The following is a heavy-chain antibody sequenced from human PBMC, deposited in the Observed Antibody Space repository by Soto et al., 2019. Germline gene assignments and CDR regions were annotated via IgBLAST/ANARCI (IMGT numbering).Heavy chain of an antibody. V-gene: IGHV4-30-4*02. CDR2: IYHSGST. CDR3: ARALYSYGPKFDP. D-gene: IGHD5-18*01. Sequence: SETLSLTCTVSGGSISSGDCYWSWIRQPPGKGLEWIGYIYHSGSTYYNPSLKSRVTISVDTSKNQFSLKLSSVTAADTAVYYCARALYSYGPKFDPWGQGTLVTVSS. CDR1: GGSISSGDCY. J-gene: IGHJ5*02.